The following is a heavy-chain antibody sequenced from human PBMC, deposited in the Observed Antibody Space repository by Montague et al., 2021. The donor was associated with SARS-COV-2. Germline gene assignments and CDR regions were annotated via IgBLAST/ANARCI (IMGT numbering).Heavy chain of an antibody. Sequence: SETLSLTCASNNGSSICPHWPSFNNTPGNTPARICVINHNGPKQYTPSLNRRANLKVNPSKNQFSLKPSSVTAADTAVYYCARGYRPPILLWFGDRYGYGMDVWGQGATVTVT. D-gene: IGHD3-10*01. CDR2: INHNGPK. V-gene: IGHV4-34*01. CDR3: ARGYRPPILLWFGDRYGYGMDV. J-gene: IGHJ6*02. CDR1: NGSSICPH.